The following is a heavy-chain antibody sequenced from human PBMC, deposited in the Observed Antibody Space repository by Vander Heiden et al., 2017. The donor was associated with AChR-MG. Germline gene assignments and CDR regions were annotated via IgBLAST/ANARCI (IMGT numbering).Heavy chain of an antibody. V-gene: IGHV3-30-3*01. Sequence: QVQLVESGGGAVQPGRPLRLPCVAPGFPFSTYAMHWVRQAPGEGLEWVAVISYDGRNKYYADSVKGRFTISRDNSKNTLYLQMDSLRAEDTAVYYCSGTFTLFGGLDYWGQGTLVTVSS. CDR3: SGTFTLFGGLDY. J-gene: IGHJ4*02. CDR2: ISYDGRNK. D-gene: IGHD3-3*01. CDR1: GFPFSTYA.